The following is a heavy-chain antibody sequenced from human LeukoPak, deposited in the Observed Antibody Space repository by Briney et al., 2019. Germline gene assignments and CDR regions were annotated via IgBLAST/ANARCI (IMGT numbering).Heavy chain of an antibody. CDR1: GFTFSSSW. CDR3: AKDTVGVLDY. CDR2: MKQDESER. V-gene: IGHV3-7*04. Sequence: GGSLRLSCAASGFTFSSSWMSWVRQAPGKGLEWVANMKQDESERHYVDSVKGRFTISRDNAKNSLYLQMNSLRPEDTAVYYCAKDTVGVLDYWGQGILVAVSS. J-gene: IGHJ4*02. D-gene: IGHD1-26*01.